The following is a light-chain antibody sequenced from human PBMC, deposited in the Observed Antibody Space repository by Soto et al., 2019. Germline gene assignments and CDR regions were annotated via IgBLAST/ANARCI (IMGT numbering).Light chain of an antibody. CDR2: GAS. CDR3: QHYNNWPFT. V-gene: IGKV3-15*01. J-gene: IGKJ2*01. Sequence: EIVMTQSPATLSVSPGERATLSCRAGQSVSSNLAWYQQKPGQAPTLLIYGASARATGIPVRFSGSRSATEFTLTISSLQSEDFAVYYCQHYNNWPFTFGQGTKLEIK. CDR1: QSVSSN.